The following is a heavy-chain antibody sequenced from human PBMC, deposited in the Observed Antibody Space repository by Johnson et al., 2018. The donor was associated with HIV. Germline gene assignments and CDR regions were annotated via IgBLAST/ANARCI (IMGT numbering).Heavy chain of an antibody. J-gene: IGHJ3*02. CDR3: AKEPAVGYSGSFSGGFDI. D-gene: IGHD1-26*01. CDR2: ISYDGSNN. V-gene: IGHV3-30*04. Sequence: QMQLVESGGGVVQPGRSLRLSCAASGFTFSSYAMHWVRQAPGKGLEWVAVISYDGSNNYYADSVKGRFTISRDNSKNTLYLQMHSLRAEDTAVYYCAKEPAVGYSGSFSGGFDIWGQGTMVTVSS. CDR1: GFTFSSYA.